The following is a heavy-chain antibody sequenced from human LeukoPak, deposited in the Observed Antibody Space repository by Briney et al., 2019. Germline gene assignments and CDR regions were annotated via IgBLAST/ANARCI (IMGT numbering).Heavy chain of an antibody. CDR3: ASGRQLGY. Sequence: GRSLRLSCAASGFTFDDYAMHWVRQAPGKGLEWVSGISWNSGSIGYADSVKGRFTISRDNAKNSLYLQMNSLRAEDTALYYCASGRQLGYWGQGTLVTVSS. D-gene: IGHD3-16*01. J-gene: IGHJ4*02. CDR1: GFTFDDYA. CDR2: ISWNSGSI. V-gene: IGHV3-9*01.